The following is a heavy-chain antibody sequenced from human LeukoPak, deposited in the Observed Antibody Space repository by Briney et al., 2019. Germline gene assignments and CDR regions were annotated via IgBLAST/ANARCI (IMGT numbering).Heavy chain of an antibody. Sequence: GASVKVSCKASGGTFSSYAISWVRQAPGQGLEWMGGIIPIFGTANYAQKFQGRVTITADESTSTAYMELSSLRSEDTAVYYCARDGSSSVRAGANDAFDIWGQGTMVTVSS. D-gene: IGHD6-6*01. J-gene: IGHJ3*02. CDR3: ARDGSSSVRAGANDAFDI. CDR1: GGTFSSYA. CDR2: IIPIFGTA. V-gene: IGHV1-69*13.